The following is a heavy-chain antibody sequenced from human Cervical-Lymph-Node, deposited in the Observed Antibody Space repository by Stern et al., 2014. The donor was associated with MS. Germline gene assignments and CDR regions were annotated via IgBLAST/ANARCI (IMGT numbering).Heavy chain of an antibody. Sequence: EVQLVESGGGLVKPGGSLRLSCAASGFTFSSYSMNWVRQAPGKGLEGVSSISSSSSYIYYADSVKGRFTISRDNAKNSLYLQMNSLRAEDTAVYYCARLAADGYNQGDFDYWGQGTLVTVSS. J-gene: IGHJ4*02. CDR1: GFTFSSYS. CDR2: ISSSSSYI. V-gene: IGHV3-21*01. CDR3: ARLAADGYNQGDFDY. D-gene: IGHD5-24*01.